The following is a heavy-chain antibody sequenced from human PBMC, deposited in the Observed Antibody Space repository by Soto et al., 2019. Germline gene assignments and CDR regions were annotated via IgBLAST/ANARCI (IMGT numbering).Heavy chain of an antibody. CDR1: GFTFSSYG. Sequence: QVQLVESGGGVVQPGRSLRLSCAASGFTFSSYGMHWGRQAPGKGLEWVAVIWYDGSNKYYADSVKGRFTISRDNSKNTLYLQMNSLRAEDTAVYYCAREGTYCSGGSCYPHFDYWGQGTLVTVSS. J-gene: IGHJ4*02. D-gene: IGHD2-15*01. CDR2: IWYDGSNK. V-gene: IGHV3-33*01. CDR3: AREGTYCSGGSCYPHFDY.